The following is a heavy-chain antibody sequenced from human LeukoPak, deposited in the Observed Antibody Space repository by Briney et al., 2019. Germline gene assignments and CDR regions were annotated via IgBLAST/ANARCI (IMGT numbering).Heavy chain of an antibody. CDR1: GGSFSGYH. Sequence: SETLSLTCAVYGGSFSGYHWSWIRQPPGKGLEWIGEINHSGSTNYNPSLKSRVTISVDTSKNQFSLKLSSVTAADTAVYYCAREGTQGVGGIDYWGQGTLVTVSS. CDR2: INHSGST. CDR3: AREGTQGVGGIDY. J-gene: IGHJ4*02. D-gene: IGHD1-1*01. V-gene: IGHV4-34*01.